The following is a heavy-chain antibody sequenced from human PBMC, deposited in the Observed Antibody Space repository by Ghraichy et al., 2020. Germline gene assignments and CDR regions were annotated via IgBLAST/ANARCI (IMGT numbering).Heavy chain of an antibody. V-gene: IGHV3-23*01. CDR2: ISGSGGST. J-gene: IGHJ6*03. CDR3: AKVGYEITMGPYYYYYYMDV. D-gene: IGHD3-10*01. CDR1: GFTFSSYA. Sequence: GGSLRLSCAASGFTFSSYAMSWVRQAPGKGLEWVSAISGSGGSTYYADSVKGRFTISRDNSKNTLYLQMNSLRAEDTAVYYCAKVGYEITMGPYYYYYYMDVWGKGTTVTVSS.